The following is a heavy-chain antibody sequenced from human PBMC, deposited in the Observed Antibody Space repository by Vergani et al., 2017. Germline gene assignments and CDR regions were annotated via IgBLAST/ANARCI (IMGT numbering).Heavy chain of an antibody. CDR1: GFTFSNFG. D-gene: IGHD2-21*02. CDR3: AKYLRDSTDGLPDS. CDR2: ICKDGIKT. J-gene: IGHJ4*02. V-gene: IGHV3-30*02. Sequence: QVQLVESAGGVVQPGGSLRLSCAASGFTFSNFGMHWIRQAPGKGLEWLAYICKDGIKTRYRDAVKGRFTVSRDNSKDILYLQMDSLRSEDTALYYCAKYLRDSTDGLPDSWGPGTLVIVSS.